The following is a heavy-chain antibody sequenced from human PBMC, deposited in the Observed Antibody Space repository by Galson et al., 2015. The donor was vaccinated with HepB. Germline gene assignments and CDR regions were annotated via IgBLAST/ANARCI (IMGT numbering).Heavy chain of an antibody. Sequence: SLRLSCAASGFTFSNYGMHWVRQAPGKGLEWVAVIWYDGDPKYYADSVKGRFTVSRDTSKSTLYLQMNSLRVRDTAVYYCAGGPPRERDIWSRHYTRPDFWGQGTLVTVSS. CDR3: AGGPPRERDIWSRHYTRPDF. D-gene: IGHD3-3*01. V-gene: IGHV3-33*01. CDR1: GFTFSNYG. CDR2: IWYDGDPK. J-gene: IGHJ4*02.